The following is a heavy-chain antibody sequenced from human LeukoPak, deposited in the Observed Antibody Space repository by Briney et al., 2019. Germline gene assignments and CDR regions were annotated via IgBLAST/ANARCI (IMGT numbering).Heavy chain of an antibody. J-gene: IGHJ4*02. CDR3: ARGDSSGYYCPGDY. CDR1: GGSISSGGYY. D-gene: IGHD3-22*01. CDR2: IYYSGST. V-gene: IGHV4-31*03. Sequence: PSQTLSLTCTVSGGSISSGGYYWSWIRRHPGKGLEWIGYIYYSGSTYYNPSLKSRVTISVDTSKNQFSLKLSSVTAADTAVYYCARGDSSGYYCPGDYWGQGTLVTVSS.